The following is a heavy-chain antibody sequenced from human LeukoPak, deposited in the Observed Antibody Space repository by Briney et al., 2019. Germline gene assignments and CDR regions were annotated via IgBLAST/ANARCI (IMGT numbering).Heavy chain of an antibody. CDR3: ARRETGSSGSSHFDY. CDR2: IYPGDSDT. J-gene: IGHJ4*02. Sequence: GESLKISCKGSGYSFTRYWIGWVRQMPGKGLEWMGIIYPGDSDTRYSPSFQGQVTISADKSISTAYLQWSSLKASDTAMYYCARRETGSSGSSHFDYWGQGTLVTVSS. CDR1: GYSFTRYW. V-gene: IGHV5-51*01. D-gene: IGHD3-10*01.